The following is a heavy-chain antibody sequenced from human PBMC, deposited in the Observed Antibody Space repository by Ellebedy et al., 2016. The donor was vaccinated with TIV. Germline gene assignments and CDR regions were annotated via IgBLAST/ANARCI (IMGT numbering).Heavy chain of an antibody. CDR2: IYSGGST. D-gene: IGHD6-13*01. Sequence: GGSLRLXXAASGFTVSSNYMSWVRQAPGKGLEWVSVIYSGGSTYCADSVKGRFSISRDNSKNTVSLQMNSLRAEDTAVYYCARTVGYSTHYFDYWGQGTLVTVSS. CDR3: ARTVGYSTHYFDY. CDR1: GFTVSSNY. V-gene: IGHV3-53*01. J-gene: IGHJ4*02.